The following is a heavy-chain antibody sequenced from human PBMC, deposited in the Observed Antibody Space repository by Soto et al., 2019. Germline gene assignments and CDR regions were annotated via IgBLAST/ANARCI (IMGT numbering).Heavy chain of an antibody. CDR1: GYTFTSYG. CDR3: ARESSSSWFGGYYYYYYGMDV. J-gene: IGHJ6*02. D-gene: IGHD6-13*01. CDR2: ISAYNGNT. V-gene: IGHV1-18*01. Sequence: ASVKVSCKASGYTFTSYGISWVRQAPGQGLEWMGWISAYNGNTNYAQKLQGRVTMTTDTSTSTAYMELRSLRSDDTAVYYCARESSSSWFGGYYYYYYGMDVWGQGTTVTVSS.